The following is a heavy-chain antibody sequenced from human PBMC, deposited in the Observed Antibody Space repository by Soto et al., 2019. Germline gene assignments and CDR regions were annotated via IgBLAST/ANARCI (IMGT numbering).Heavy chain of an antibody. J-gene: IGHJ4*02. CDR2: IWYDGSDK. CDR3: ARDQGDG. Sequence: QVQLVESGGGVVQTGRSLRLSCAASGFTFSSNGMHWVRQAPGKGLEWAAVIWYDGSDKYYADSVKGRFTISRDNSKNTLYLQMNSLRAEDTAVYYCARDQGDGWGQGTLVTVSS. CDR1: GFTFSSNG. D-gene: IGHD2-21*02. V-gene: IGHV3-33*01.